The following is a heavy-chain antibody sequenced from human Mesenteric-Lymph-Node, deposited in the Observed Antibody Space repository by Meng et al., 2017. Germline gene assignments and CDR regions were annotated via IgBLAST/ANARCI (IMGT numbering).Heavy chain of an antibody. Sequence: GGSLRLSCAASGFSFSPYSMGWVRQAPGKGLEWVSSIRGDAGPTYYADSVTGRFTVSRDNSKNTLFLQMNSLRVEDTAVYYCAKCGSGNDYTCHYRGMDVWGQGTTVTVSS. CDR2: IRGDAGPT. CDR1: GFSFSPYS. D-gene: IGHD3-10*01. V-gene: IGHV3-23*01. J-gene: IGHJ6*02. CDR3: AKCGSGNDYTCHYRGMDV.